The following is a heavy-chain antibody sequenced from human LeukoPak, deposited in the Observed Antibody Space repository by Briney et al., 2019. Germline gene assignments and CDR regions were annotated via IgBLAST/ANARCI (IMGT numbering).Heavy chain of an antibody. Sequence: ASVKVSCKASGYTFTGYYVHWVRQAPGQGLEWMGRINPNSGGTNYAQKFQGRVTMTRDTSISTAYMELSRLRSGDTAVYYCARGRAAAGTLGYWGQGTLVTVSS. CDR1: GYTFTGYY. J-gene: IGHJ4*02. V-gene: IGHV1-2*06. CDR2: INPNSGGT. D-gene: IGHD6-13*01. CDR3: ARGRAAAGTLGY.